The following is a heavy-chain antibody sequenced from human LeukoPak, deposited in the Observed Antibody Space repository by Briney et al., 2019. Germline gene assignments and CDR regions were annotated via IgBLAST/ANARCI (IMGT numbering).Heavy chain of an antibody. V-gene: IGHV4-34*01. CDR3: ARAEIKLYNQRRYYFDY. CDR1: GVSFSGYY. J-gene: IGHJ4*02. CDR2: INHSGST. D-gene: IGHD3-16*02. Sequence: SETLSLTCAVYGVSFSGYYWSWIRQPPGKGLEWIGEINHSGSTNYNPSLKSRVTISVDTSKNQFSLKLSSVTAADTAVYYCARAEIKLYNQRRYYFDYWGQGTLVTVSS.